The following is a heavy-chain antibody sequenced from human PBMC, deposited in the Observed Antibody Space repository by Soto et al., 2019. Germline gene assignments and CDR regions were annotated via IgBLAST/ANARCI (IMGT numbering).Heavy chain of an antibody. V-gene: IGHV1-18*01. CDR3: ARAGFPIFGVVIIQDWFDP. D-gene: IGHD3-3*01. J-gene: IGHJ5*02. CDR2: ISAYNGNT. CDR1: GYTFTSYG. Sequence: ASVKVSCKASGYTFTSYGISWVRQAPGQGLEWMGWISAYNGNTNYAQKLQGRVTMTTDTSTSTAYMELRSLRSDDTAVYYCARAGFPIFGVVIIQDWFDPWGQGTLVTVSS.